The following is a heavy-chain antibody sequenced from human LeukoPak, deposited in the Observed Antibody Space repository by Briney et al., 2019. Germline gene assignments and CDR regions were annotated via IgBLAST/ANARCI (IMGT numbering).Heavy chain of an antibody. V-gene: IGHV3-48*04. Sequence: GGSLRLSCAASGFTFSSYAMTWVRQAPGKGLEWVSYISSSSSTIYYADSVKGRFTISRDNAKNSLYLQMNSLRVEDTAVYYCANHFACGSTSCPPFDSWGQGTLVTVSS. CDR3: ANHFACGSTSCPPFDS. J-gene: IGHJ4*02. CDR2: ISSSSSTI. CDR1: GFTFSSYA. D-gene: IGHD2-2*01.